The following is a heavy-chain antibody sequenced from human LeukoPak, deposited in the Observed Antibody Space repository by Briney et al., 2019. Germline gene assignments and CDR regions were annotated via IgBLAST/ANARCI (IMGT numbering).Heavy chain of an antibody. J-gene: IGHJ4*02. CDR2: ISWNSASI. D-gene: IGHD5-12*01. V-gene: IGHV3-9*01. CDR1: GFTFHHYA. CDR3: AKDKAPLYSGYDWDLDF. Sequence: PGGSLRLSCAASGFTFHHYAIHWVRQVPGKGLEWVSGISWNSASIGYADSVKGRFTISRGNAKNSVYLQMNSLRAEDTALYYCAKDKAPLYSGYDWDLDFWGQGTLVTVSS.